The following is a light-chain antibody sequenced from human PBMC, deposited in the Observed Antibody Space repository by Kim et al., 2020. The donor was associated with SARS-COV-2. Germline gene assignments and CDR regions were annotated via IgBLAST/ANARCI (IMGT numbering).Light chain of an antibody. CDR1: QSVSDN. V-gene: IGKV3-15*01. Sequence: SPGETAALSCRASQSVSDNLAWYQQKPGQAPRLLIYAASTRATGVPARFSGSGSGTEFTLTTSSLQSEDFAVYFCQQYSDWPPGDTFGQGTKLEI. CDR3: QQYSDWPPGDT. J-gene: IGKJ2*01. CDR2: AAS.